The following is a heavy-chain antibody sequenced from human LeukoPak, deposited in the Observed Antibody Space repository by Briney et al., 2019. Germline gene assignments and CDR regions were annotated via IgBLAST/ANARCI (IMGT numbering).Heavy chain of an antibody. CDR1: GFPFSSQL. J-gene: IGHJ3*02. Sequence: GGSLRLSCGASGFPFSSQLMIWLRPAPGKALEWFSYISSSSSTIQYADSVKGRFTISRGNGKNSLYLQMNSLRAEDTAVYYCAKSQYYYDSSAGAGAFDIWGQGTMVTVSS. D-gene: IGHD3-22*01. V-gene: IGHV3-48*04. CDR3: AKSQYYYDSSAGAGAFDI. CDR2: ISSSSSTI.